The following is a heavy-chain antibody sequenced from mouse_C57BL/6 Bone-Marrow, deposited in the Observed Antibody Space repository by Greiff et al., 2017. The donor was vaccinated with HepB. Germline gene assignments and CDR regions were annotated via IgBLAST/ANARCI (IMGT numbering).Heavy chain of an antibody. Sequence: QVQLQQPGAELVRPGTSVKLSCKASGYTFTSYWMHWVKQRPGQGLEWIGVIDPSDSYTNYNQKFKGKATLTVDTSSSTAYMQLSSLTSEDSAVYYCARDFYYFDYWGQGTTLTVSS. CDR3: ARDFYYFDY. V-gene: IGHV1-59*01. CDR1: GYTFTSYW. J-gene: IGHJ2*01. CDR2: IDPSDSYT.